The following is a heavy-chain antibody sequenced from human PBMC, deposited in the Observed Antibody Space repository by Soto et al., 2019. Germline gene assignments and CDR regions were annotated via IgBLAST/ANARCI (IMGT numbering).Heavy chain of an antibody. CDR2: IIPIFGTA. Sequence: QVQLVQSGAEVKKPGSSVKVSCKSSGGTFSSYAISWVRQAPEQGLEWMGGIIPIFGTANYAQKFQGRVTITADDSTSTAYMELSSMRSEDTAVYYCARMVDTMVRGGYGMDVWGQGTTVTVSS. V-gene: IGHV1-69*01. CDR1: GGTFSSYA. J-gene: IGHJ6*02. D-gene: IGHD3-10*01. CDR3: ARMVDTMVRGGYGMDV.